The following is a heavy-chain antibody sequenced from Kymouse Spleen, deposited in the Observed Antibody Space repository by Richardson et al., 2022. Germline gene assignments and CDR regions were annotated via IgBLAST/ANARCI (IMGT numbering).Heavy chain of an antibody. CDR1: GFTFSSYS. V-gene: IGHV3-21*03. J-gene: IGHJ2*01. D-gene: IGHD1-7*01. Sequence: EVQLVESGGGLVKPGGSLRLSCAASGFTFSSYSMNWVRQAPGKGLEWVSSISSSSSYIYYADSVKGRFTISRDNAKNSLYLQMNSLRAEDTAVYYCARPQLELRWYFDLWGRGTLVTVSS. CDR2: ISSSSSYI. CDR3: ARPQLELRWYFDL.